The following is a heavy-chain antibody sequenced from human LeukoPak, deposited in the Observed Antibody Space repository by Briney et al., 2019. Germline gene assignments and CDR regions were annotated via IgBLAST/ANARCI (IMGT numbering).Heavy chain of an antibody. CDR1: GFAFGTYA. CDR3: ARDPYNTILYRLAH. D-gene: IGHD3-10*01. V-gene: IGHV3-23*01. CDR2: ISADGQVT. Sequence: GGSLRLSCAGSGFAFGTYAMSWVRQAPGMGLEWVSSISADGQVTYYADSVEGRFTVYRDNSKSTLYLQLNSLRAEDTATYYCARDPYNTILYRLAHWGQGTLVTVYS. J-gene: IGHJ4*02.